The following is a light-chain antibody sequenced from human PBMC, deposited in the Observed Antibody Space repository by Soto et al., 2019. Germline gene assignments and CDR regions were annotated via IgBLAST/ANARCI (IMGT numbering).Light chain of an antibody. V-gene: IGLV2-14*01. CDR2: EAT. J-gene: IGLJ1*01. CDR3: ISCKTGDTFV. Sequence: QSVLTQPASVSGSPGQSITISCAGTRSDNGASNSVSWYQHLPGRSPTLIIYEATNRPSGVSERFSGSKAGDTASLTISGLQADDEAEYFCISCKTGDTFVFGSGVKVTVL. CDR1: RSDNGASNS.